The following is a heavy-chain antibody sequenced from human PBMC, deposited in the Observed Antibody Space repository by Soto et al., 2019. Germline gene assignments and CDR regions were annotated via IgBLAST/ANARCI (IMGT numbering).Heavy chain of an antibody. CDR1: GFSLTTSGVG. J-gene: IGHJ4*02. CDR2: IYWADDK. CDR3: AHRVLLTVFGLVTTTAIYFDF. Sequence: QITLNESGPTQVKPRQTLTLTCTFSGFSLTTSGVGVGWIRQSPGKTPERLALIYWADDKRYSPSLKSRLTITTDTSKNQVVLTMADLDPADTATYYCAHRVLLTVFGLVTTTAIYFDFWGQGTPVAFSS. D-gene: IGHD3-3*01. V-gene: IGHV2-5*02.